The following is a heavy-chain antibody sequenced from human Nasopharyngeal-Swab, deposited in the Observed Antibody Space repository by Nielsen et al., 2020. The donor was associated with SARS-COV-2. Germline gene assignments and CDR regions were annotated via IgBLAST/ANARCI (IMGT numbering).Heavy chain of an antibody. CDR1: GDSISNYY. Sequence: SETLSLTCTVSGDSISNYYWSWIRQPPGKGLEWLGYSYYSGDTNYNPSFKSRVAISIDTSKNQFSLELSSVTAADTAIYYCARDSPVFGVVPSWFDPWGQGTLVTVSS. D-gene: IGHD3-3*01. J-gene: IGHJ5*02. CDR2: SYYSGDT. CDR3: ARDSPVFGVVPSWFDP. V-gene: IGHV4-59*12.